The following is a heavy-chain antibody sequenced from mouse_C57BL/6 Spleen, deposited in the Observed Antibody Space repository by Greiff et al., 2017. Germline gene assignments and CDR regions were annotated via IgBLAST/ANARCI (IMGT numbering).Heavy chain of an antibody. CDR3: ARSEGDWFAY. V-gene: IGHV1-26*01. Sequence: VQLQQSGPEPVKPGASVKISFKASGYTFTDYHMNWVKPSHGKSLEWIGDINPYNGGTSYNQKFQGKATFTVAKSSSTDYMELRSLTSEDSAVYYCARSEGDWFAYWGQGTLVTVSA. J-gene: IGHJ3*01. CDR1: GYTFTDYH. CDR2: INPYNGGT. D-gene: IGHD2-13*01.